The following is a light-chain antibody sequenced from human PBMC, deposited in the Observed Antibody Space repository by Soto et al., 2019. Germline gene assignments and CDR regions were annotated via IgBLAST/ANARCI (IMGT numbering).Light chain of an antibody. J-gene: IGLJ1*01. V-gene: IGLV2-11*01. CDR2: DVS. CDR3: YV. CDR1: SSDVGDYNY. Sequence: QSALTQPRSVSGSPGQSVTVSCTGTSSDVGDYNYVSWYQQHPGKAPKLMIYDVSQRPSGVPDRFSGSKSGNTASLTISGLQAEDEADYSLYVFGTGTKVTVL.